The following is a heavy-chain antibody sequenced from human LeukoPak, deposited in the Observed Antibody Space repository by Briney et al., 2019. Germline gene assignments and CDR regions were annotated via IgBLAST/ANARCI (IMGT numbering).Heavy chain of an antibody. CDR2: ISGSGGST. CDR3: AKGLWDVLLWFGADAFDI. D-gene: IGHD3-10*01. J-gene: IGHJ3*02. V-gene: IGHV3-23*01. CDR1: GFTFSSYG. Sequence: PGGSLRLSCAASGFTFSSYGMSWVRQAPGKGLEWVSAISGSGGSTYYADSVKGRFTISRDNSKNTLYLQMNSLRAEDTAVYYCAKGLWDVLLWFGADAFDIWGQGTMVTVSS.